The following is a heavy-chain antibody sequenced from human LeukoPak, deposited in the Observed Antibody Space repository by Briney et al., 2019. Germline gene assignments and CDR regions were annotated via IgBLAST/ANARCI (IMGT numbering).Heavy chain of an antibody. D-gene: IGHD3-16*01. J-gene: IGHJ3*02. V-gene: IGHV4-34*01. CDR1: GGSFSGYY. CDR3: ARDWGTLTDGFDI. CDR2: INHSGST. Sequence: SETLSLTCAVYGGSFSGYYWSWIRQPPGKGLEWIGEINHSGSTNYNPSLKSRVTISVDTSKNQFSLQLNSVTPEDTAVYYCARDWGTLTDGFDIWGQGTMVIVSS.